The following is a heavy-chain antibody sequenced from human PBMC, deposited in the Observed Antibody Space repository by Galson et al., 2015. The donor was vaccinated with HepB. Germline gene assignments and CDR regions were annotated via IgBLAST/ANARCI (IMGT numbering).Heavy chain of an antibody. Sequence: SLRLSCAASGFTFSSYSMNWVRQAPGKGLEWVSSISSSSSYIYYADSVKGRFTISRDNAKNSLYLQMNSLRAEDTAVYYCAREASKRTMVRGSYGHYWGQGTLVTVSS. D-gene: IGHD3-10*01. CDR3: AREASKRTMVRGSYGHY. CDR2: ISSSSSYI. V-gene: IGHV3-21*01. CDR1: GFTFSSYS. J-gene: IGHJ4*02.